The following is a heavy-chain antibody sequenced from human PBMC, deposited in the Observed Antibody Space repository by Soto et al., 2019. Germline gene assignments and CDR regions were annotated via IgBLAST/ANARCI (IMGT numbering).Heavy chain of an antibody. CDR1: GYTFTSYA. J-gene: IGHJ4*02. Sequence: QVQLVQSGAEEKKPGASVKVSCKASGYTFTSYAMHWVRQAPGQRLEWMGWINAGNGNTKYSQKFQGKVTIKSDTSASTEYMELRCQRSEDTAVYYCTRSIVVVTALDYGGQGTLVTVSS. CDR3: TRSIVVVTALDY. D-gene: IGHD2-21*02. CDR2: INAGNGNT. V-gene: IGHV1-3*05.